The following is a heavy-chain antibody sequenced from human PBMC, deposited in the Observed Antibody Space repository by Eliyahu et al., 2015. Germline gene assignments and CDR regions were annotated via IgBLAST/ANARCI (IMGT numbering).Heavy chain of an antibody. CDR1: GFTXSSXA. CDR2: ISGSGXST. D-gene: IGHD4-17*01. J-gene: IGHJ1*01. Sequence: EVQLLESGGGXVQPGGSLRXSCAXSGFTXSSXAXSWVRQAPGKGLXWVSAISGSGXSTYYADSVKGRFTISRDNSKNTLYLQMNSLRAEDTAVYYCAKDRSYGDYDVRAEYFQHWGQGTLVTVSS. V-gene: IGHV3-23*01. CDR3: AKDRSYGDYDVRAEYFQH.